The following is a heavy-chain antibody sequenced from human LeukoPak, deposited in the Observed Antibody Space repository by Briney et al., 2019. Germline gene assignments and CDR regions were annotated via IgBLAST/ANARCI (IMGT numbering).Heavy chain of an antibody. V-gene: IGHV3-48*01. CDR2: ISTSSSTI. CDR3: AKSRGDYVFDWCDP. Sequence: GGSLRLSCAASGFTFSSYSMNWVRQAPGKGLEWISYISTSSSTIYYAEAVKGRFIISRDNSKNTVYLQMNSLRADDTALYYCAKSRGDYVFDWCDPRGQGTLVTVSS. D-gene: IGHD3-16*01. J-gene: IGHJ5*02. CDR1: GFTFSSYS.